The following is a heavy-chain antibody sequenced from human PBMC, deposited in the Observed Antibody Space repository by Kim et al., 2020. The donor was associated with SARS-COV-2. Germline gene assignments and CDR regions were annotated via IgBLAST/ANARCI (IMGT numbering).Heavy chain of an antibody. D-gene: IGHD6-19*01. CDR2: ISSSSSYT. V-gene: IGHV3-11*05. Sequence: GGSLRLSCAASGFTFSDYYMSWIRQAPGKGLEWVSYISSSSSYTNYADSVKGRFTISRDNAKNSLYLQMNSLRAEDTAVYYCARERDSSGWSPFDYWGQGTLVTVSS. J-gene: IGHJ4*02. CDR1: GFTFSDYY. CDR3: ARERDSSGWSPFDY.